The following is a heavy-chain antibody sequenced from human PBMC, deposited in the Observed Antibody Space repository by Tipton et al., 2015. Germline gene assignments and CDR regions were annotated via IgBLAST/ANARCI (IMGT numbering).Heavy chain of an antibody. V-gene: IGHV4-31*03. CDR3: ARAEDGGLFDS. CDR1: GDSISSIAYY. Sequence: TLSLTCTVSGDSISSIAYYWAWIRQRPGKGLEWIGSSYYSGTTYINPSLWSRVYISVDTSQNQFSLSLTSVTAADTAVYYCARAEDGGLFDSWGQGALVTVSS. J-gene: IGHJ4*02. CDR2: SYYSGTT. D-gene: IGHD4-23*01.